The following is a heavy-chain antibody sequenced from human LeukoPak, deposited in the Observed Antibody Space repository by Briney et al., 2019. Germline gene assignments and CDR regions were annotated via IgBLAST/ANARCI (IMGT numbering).Heavy chain of an antibody. CDR2: IGANSAI. Sequence: GGSLRLSCAASGFTFSDYSVNWVRQAPGKGLEWVSYIGANSAIYYADSVKGRFTISRDNAKNSLSLQMNSLRDDDAAVYYCAREGYYGAFDIWGQGTMVTVSS. CDR1: GFTFSDYS. V-gene: IGHV3-48*02. D-gene: IGHD3-10*01. J-gene: IGHJ3*02. CDR3: AREGYYGAFDI.